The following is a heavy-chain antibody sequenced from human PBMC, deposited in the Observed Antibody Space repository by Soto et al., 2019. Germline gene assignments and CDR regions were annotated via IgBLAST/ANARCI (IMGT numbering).Heavy chain of an antibody. J-gene: IGHJ4*02. V-gene: IGHV4-61*01. Sequence: SETLSLTCTVSGGSVSSGNYYWSWIRQPPGKGLEWIGFIYYTGSSSYNPSLKSRVTMSLDKSNNQFSLKLTSVTAADTAVYYCARGMTTVATLAFWGKGTLVPVSS. CDR3: ARGMTTVATLAF. CDR2: IYYTGSS. D-gene: IGHD1-26*01. CDR1: GGSVSSGNYY.